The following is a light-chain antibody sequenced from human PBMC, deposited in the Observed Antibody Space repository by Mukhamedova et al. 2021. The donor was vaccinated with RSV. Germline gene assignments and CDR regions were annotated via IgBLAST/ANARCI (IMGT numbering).Light chain of an antibody. Sequence: LTSNRASGVPDRFSASGLGTHFTLKISRVEAEDVGGYYCMQALQTPYTFGQGTKLEI. CDR3: MQALQTPYT. CDR2: LTS. V-gene: IGKV2-28*01. J-gene: IGKJ2*01.